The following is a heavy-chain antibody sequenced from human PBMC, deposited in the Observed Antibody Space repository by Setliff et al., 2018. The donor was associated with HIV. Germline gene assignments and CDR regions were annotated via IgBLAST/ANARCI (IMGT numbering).Heavy chain of an antibody. CDR3: ARHSGVGASTDYGMDV. Sequence: TGESLKISCKGSGYSFTSYWIGWVRQMPGKGLEWMGIIYPGDSDTRYSPSFQGQVTISADKSISTAYLQWSSLKASDTAMYYCARHSGVGASTDYGMDVWGQGTTVTVSS. V-gene: IGHV5-51*01. CDR1: GYSFTSYW. J-gene: IGHJ6*02. D-gene: IGHD3-16*01. CDR2: IYPGDSDT.